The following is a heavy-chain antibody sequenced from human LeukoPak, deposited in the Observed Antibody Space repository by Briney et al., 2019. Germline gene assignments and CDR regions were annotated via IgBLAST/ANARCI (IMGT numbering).Heavy chain of an antibody. J-gene: IGHJ4*02. D-gene: IGHD2-8*01. CDR3: ARVNPLGYCTDGVCPGGGVPFDY. CDR2: INHSGTT. CDR1: GGSFSGYH. V-gene: IGHV4-34*01. Sequence: SETLSLTCAVYGGSFSGYHWSWIRQPQGKGPEWIGEINHSGTTNYSPSLKSRVTISVDTSKNQFSLKLSSVTAADTAVYYCARVNPLGYCTDGVCPGGGVPFDYWGRGTLVTVSS.